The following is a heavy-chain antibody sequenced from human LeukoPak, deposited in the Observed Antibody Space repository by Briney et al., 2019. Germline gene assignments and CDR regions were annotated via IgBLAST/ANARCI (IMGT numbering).Heavy chain of an antibody. CDR3: AKGGEMGTIRGYFDY. V-gene: IGHV3-30*18. CDR2: ISYVGSDK. J-gene: IGHJ4*02. Sequence: PGRSLRLSCAASGFRFSSYGMHWVRQAPGKGLEWVAVISYVGSDKYYTDSVRGRFTISRDNSKTTLYLQMNSLRTEDTAVYYCAKGGEMGTIRGYFDYLGQGTLVTVSS. CDR1: GFRFSSYG. D-gene: IGHD5-24*01.